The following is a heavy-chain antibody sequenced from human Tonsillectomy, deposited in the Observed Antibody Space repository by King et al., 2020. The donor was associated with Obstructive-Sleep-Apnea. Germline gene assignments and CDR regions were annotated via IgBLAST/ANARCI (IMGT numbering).Heavy chain of an antibody. CDR2: ISYDGSDK. Sequence: VQLVESGGGVVQPGRSLRLSCAASGFTFSTYEMHWVRQAPGKGLEWVAVISYDGSDKYYADSVKGRFPISSDNSKNKLALQMNSLTTEDTAVFYCATYGDYPGSSFDYWGQGTLVTVSS. CDR1: GFTFSTYE. J-gene: IGHJ4*02. D-gene: IGHD4-17*01. CDR3: ATYGDYPGSSFDY. V-gene: IGHV3-30*04.